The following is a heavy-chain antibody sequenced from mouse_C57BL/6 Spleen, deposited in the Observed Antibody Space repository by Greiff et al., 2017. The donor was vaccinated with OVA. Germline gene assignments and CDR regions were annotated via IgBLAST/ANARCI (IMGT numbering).Heavy chain of an antibody. CDR1: GYSIPRGYY. J-gene: IGHJ2*01. CDR3: ARGGVITTVVPDY. V-gene: IGHV3-6*01. Sequence: EVKLVESGPGLVKPSQSLSLTCSVTGYSIPRGYYWNWIRQFPGNKLEWMGYISYDGSNNYNPSLKNRISITRDTSKNQFFLKLNSVTTEDTATYYCARGGVITTVVPDYWGQGTTLTVSS. D-gene: IGHD1-1*01. CDR2: ISYDGSN.